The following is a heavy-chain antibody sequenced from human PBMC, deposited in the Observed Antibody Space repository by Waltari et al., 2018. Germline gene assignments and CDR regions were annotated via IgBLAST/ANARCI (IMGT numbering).Heavy chain of an antibody. CDR3: ATMPAVAGTQYYFDY. CDR1: GGTFSSYA. Sequence: SCKASGGTFSSYAISWVRQAPGQGLEWMGGIIPIFGTANYAQKFQGRVTITTDESTSTAYMELSSLRSEDTAVYYCATMPAVAGTQYYFDYWGQGTLVTVSS. D-gene: IGHD6-19*01. J-gene: IGHJ4*02. CDR2: IIPIFGTA. V-gene: IGHV1-69*05.